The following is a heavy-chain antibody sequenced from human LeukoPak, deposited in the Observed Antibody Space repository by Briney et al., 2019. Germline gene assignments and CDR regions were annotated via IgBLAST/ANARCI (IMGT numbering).Heavy chain of an antibody. Sequence: GSLRLSCAASGFIFSSHWMHWVRQVPGKRLVWVSRISGDGSSTTYADSVKGRFTISRDNAKNTLYLQMSSLRAEDTAVYYCVRDRETTVTTLDFWGQGTVVTVSS. J-gene: IGHJ4*02. CDR1: GFIFSSHW. CDR3: VRDRETTVTTLDF. CDR2: ISGDGSST. D-gene: IGHD4-11*01. V-gene: IGHV3-74*03.